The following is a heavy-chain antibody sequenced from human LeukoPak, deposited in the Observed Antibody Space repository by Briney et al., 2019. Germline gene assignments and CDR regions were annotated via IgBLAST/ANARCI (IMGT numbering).Heavy chain of an antibody. CDR3: AKSYFDYSTYYSYYFNL. J-gene: IGHJ4*02. V-gene: IGHV4-4*09. CDR1: RGSTSNNY. Sequence: SETLSLTCAVSRGSTSNNYWSWIRQPPGKRLEWIGYIYPSGSTNYNPSLKSRVTISVDTSKSQFALKLSSVTAADTAVYYCAKSYFDYSTYYSYYFNLWGQGALVTVSS. D-gene: IGHD4-11*01. CDR2: IYPSGST.